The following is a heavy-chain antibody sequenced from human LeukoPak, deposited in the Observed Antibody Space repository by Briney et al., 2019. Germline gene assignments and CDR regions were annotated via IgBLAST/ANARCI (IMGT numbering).Heavy chain of an antibody. D-gene: IGHD5-18*01. J-gene: IGHJ4*02. CDR2: ISTTGGST. CDR1: GLTFSSYG. V-gene: IGHV3-23*01. CDR3: AKQHTPRRASFDY. Sequence: PGGSLRLSCAASGLTFSSYGMSWVRQAPGKGPEWVSSISTTGGSTYYADSVKGRFTISRDNSKNTLSLQMDSLRAEDTAIYYCAKQHTPRRASFDYWGQGTLVTVSS.